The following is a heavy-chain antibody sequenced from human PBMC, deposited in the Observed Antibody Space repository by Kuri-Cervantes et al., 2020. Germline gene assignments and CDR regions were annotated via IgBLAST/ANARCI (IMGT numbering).Heavy chain of an antibody. Sequence: ASVKVSCKASGYTFTGYYMHWVRQAPGQGLEWMGWINPNSGGTNYAQKFQGRVTMTRDTSISTAYMELSRLRSDDTAVYYCARENPPRYCSGGSCYKPYYYGMDVWGQGTTVTVSS. V-gene: IGHV1-2*02. CDR2: INPNSGGT. CDR3: ARENPPRYCSGGSCYKPYYYGMDV. D-gene: IGHD2-15*01. CDR1: GYTFTGYY. J-gene: IGHJ6*02.